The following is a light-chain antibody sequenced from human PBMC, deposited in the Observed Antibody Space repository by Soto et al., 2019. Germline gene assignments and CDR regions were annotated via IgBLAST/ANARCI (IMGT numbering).Light chain of an antibody. Sequence: HPVLTQSPSASASLGASVKLTCTLSSGHSSYAIAWHQQQPEKGPRYLMKLNSDGSHSKGDGIPDRFSGSSSGAERYLTISSLQSGDEAGYYCQTWGRGIGVFGGGTALAVL. CDR2: LNSDGSH. CDR1: SGHSSYA. J-gene: IGLJ3*02. CDR3: QTWGRGIGV. V-gene: IGLV4-69*01.